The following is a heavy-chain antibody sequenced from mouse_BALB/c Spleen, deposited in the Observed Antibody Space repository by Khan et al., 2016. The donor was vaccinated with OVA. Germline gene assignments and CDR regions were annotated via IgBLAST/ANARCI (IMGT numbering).Heavy chain of an antibody. CDR1: GYSITSDYA. V-gene: IGHV3-2*02. D-gene: IGHD1-1*01. CDR2: ISYSGRT. Sequence: EVQLQESGPGLVKPSQSLSLTCTVTGYSITSDYAWNWIRQFTGNKLEWMGYISYSGRTSYNPSLKSRISITRDTSKNQLFLQLNSVTTKDTATYYSARSVTITTVVATDFDYWGQGTTLTVSS. J-gene: IGHJ2*01. CDR3: ARSVTITTVVATDFDY.